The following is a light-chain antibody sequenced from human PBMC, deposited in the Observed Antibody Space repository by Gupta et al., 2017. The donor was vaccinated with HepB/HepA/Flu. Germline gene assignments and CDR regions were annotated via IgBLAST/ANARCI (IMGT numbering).Light chain of an antibody. CDR2: VEISGRY. J-gene: IGLJ2*01. Sequence: LTQSSSASASLGSAVKLTCTFSSGYSYYSIGWHQQQPEKAPRFLMKVEISGRYNKGSGIPDRFSGSSSGAARYLTISNLQSEDEGDYYCEAWDSNIRVFGGGTKLTVL. CDR3: EAWDSNIRV. V-gene: IGLV4-60*03. CDR1: SGYSYYS.